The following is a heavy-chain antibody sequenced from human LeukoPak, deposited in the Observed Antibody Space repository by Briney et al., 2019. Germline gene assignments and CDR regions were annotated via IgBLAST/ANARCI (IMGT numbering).Heavy chain of an antibody. CDR2: ITGVGSEK. D-gene: IGHD5-24*01. CDR1: GFTFSSYL. CDR3: ARDEYRLRWRHP. V-gene: IGHV3-7*01. Sequence: GGSLKLSCAASGFTFSSYLMMGVPPAPGKGREGVANITGVGSEKWYADSVKARFTISRDNGQNSVHLQMTSLRAEDTAVYHCARDEYRLRWRHPWGQGNLFTVTS. J-gene: IGHJ5*02.